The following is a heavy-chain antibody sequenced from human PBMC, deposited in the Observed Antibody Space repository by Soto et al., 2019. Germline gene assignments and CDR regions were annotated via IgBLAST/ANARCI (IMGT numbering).Heavy chain of an antibody. Sequence: EVQLVESGGGLVQPGGSLRLSCAASGFSFSYYWMHWVRQVPGKGWLWVSTIKGDGSIIAYADSVKGRFTISRDNAKNTLYLQMDSLRADDEAVVYCVRGTSDWRGFDSWGQGILVTVSS. CDR1: GFSFSYYW. D-gene: IGHD6-19*01. CDR2: IKGDGSII. V-gene: IGHV3-74*01. CDR3: VRGTSDWRGFDS. J-gene: IGHJ4*02.